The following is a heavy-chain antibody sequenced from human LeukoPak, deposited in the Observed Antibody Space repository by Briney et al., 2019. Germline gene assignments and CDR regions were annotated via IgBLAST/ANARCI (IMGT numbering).Heavy chain of an antibody. Sequence: ASVKVSCKASTYTFTRYGISWVRQAPGQGLEWMGWISGYNGNTNYAQKFLGRVSMTAETATSTAYMELRSLTSDDTPMYYCARSGRGTYYYFDLWGQGTLVTVSS. D-gene: IGHD5-12*01. V-gene: IGHV1-18*01. J-gene: IGHJ4*02. CDR2: ISGYNGNT. CDR3: ARSGRGTYYYFDL. CDR1: TYTFTRYG.